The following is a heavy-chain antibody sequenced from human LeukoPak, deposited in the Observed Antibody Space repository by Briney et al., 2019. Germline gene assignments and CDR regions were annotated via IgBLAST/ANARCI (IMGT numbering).Heavy chain of an antibody. Sequence: SETLSLTCTVSGGSISSSSYYWSWIRQPPGKGLEWIAYMSNSGLSNYNPSLKSRVTISVDMSKSQFSLKLRSVTAADTAVYYCARLHSGDPTSWFDPWGQGTLVTVSS. J-gene: IGHJ5*02. CDR3: ARLHSGDPTSWFDP. D-gene: IGHD2-21*02. CDR1: GGSISSSSYY. CDR2: MSNSGLS. V-gene: IGHV4-61*05.